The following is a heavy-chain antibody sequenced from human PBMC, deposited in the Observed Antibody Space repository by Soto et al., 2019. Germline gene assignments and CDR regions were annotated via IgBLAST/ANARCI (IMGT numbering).Heavy chain of an antibody. J-gene: IGHJ5*02. D-gene: IGHD6-13*01. CDR2: ISYTGPT. Sequence: QVQLQESGPGLVKPSQTLSLTCSVSGGSINIGVYYWGWIRQHPGKGLEWIGYISYTGPTYSNQSHQSRVTIALDMSESQFSLKLTSVTAADTAVYFCARVSATGTRWIDPWGQGTLVTVSP. V-gene: IGHV4-31*03. CDR1: GGSINIGVYY. CDR3: ARVSATGTRWIDP.